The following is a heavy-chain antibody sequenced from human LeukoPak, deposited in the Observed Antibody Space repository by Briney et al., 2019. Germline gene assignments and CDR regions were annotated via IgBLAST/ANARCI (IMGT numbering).Heavy chain of an antibody. D-gene: IGHD6-13*01. J-gene: IGHJ4*02. Sequence: GGSLRLSCAASGFPFSSYAMSWVRQAPGKGLEWVSAIVGDGGSTYYADSVKGRFTISRDNSNNTLYLQMNNLRAEDTAVYYCAKTHSSSWHPLDFWGQGTLVSASS. V-gene: IGHV3-23*01. CDR2: IVGDGGST. CDR1: GFPFSSYA. CDR3: AKTHSSSWHPLDF.